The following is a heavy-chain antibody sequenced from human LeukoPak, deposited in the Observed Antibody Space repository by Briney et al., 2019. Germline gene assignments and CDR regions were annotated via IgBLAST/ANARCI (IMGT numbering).Heavy chain of an antibody. CDR3: ARAIAAHYFDTSGYYPDY. D-gene: IGHD3-22*01. V-gene: IGHV5-10-1*01. J-gene: IGHJ4*02. CDR2: IDPSDSYT. CDR1: GYSFTSYW. Sequence: GESLKISCKGSGYSFTSYWIAWVRQMPGKGLEWMGRIDPSDSYTYYSPSFQGHVTISADKSITTAYLQWSSLKASDTAMYYCARAIAAHYFDTSGYYPDYWGQGTLVTVSA.